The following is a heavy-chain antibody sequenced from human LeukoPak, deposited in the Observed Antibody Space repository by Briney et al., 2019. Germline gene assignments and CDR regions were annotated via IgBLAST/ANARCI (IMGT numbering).Heavy chain of an antibody. CDR1: GFTLSDYY. Sequence: PGGSLRLSCAASGFTLSDYYMSWTRQAPGKGLEWVSYISSRGNTIYYADSVKGRFTISRDNAKNSLYLQMNSLRAEDTAVYYCARQERGYSYDYWGQGTLVTVSS. D-gene: IGHD5-18*01. J-gene: IGHJ4*02. CDR2: ISSRGNTI. V-gene: IGHV3-11*01. CDR3: ARQERGYSYDY.